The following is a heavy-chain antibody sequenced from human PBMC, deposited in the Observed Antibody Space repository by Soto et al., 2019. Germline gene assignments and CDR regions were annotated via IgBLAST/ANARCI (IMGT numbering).Heavy chain of an antibody. J-gene: IGHJ6*02. CDR3: AKDIRPTRGYGMDV. V-gene: IGHV3-23*01. Sequence: PGGSLRLSCAASGFTFSSYAMSWVRQAPGKGLEWVSAISGSGGSTYYADSVKDRFTISRDNSKNTLYLQMNSLRAEDTAVYYCAKDIRPTRGYGMDVWGQGTTVTVSS. CDR2: ISGSGGST. D-gene: IGHD2-21*01. CDR1: GFTFSSYA.